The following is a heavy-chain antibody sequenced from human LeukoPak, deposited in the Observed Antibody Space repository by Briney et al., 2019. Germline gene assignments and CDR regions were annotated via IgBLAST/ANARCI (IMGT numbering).Heavy chain of an antibody. CDR1: GFTFSSYV. V-gene: IGHV3-23*01. CDR2: ISPNGDAT. Sequence: SGGSLRLSCAASGFTFSSYVMSWVRQAPGKGLEWVSAISPNGDATYYADSAKGRFTISRDNSKNTLYLQMNSLRADGAAVYSCAKDLFSGAWYWRGFDYWGQGTLVTVSS. D-gene: IGHD6-19*01. CDR3: AKDLFSGAWYWRGFDY. J-gene: IGHJ4*02.